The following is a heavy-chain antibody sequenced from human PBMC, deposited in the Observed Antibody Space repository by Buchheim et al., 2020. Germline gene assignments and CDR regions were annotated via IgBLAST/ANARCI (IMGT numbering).Heavy chain of an antibody. CDR1: GDSISSNNYY. D-gene: IGHD3-22*01. V-gene: IGHV4-39*01. J-gene: IGHJ4*02. CDR3: ATILLLHFYDGRGYLDY. Sequence: QLQLQESGPGLVQPSETLSLTCTVSGDSISSNNYYWGWIRQPPGKGLEWIGNIFHTGSTYYNPSLKSRVTISVDTSKRQFSLKLSSVTATDTAVYYCATILLLHFYDGRGYLDYWGQGT. CDR2: IFHTGST.